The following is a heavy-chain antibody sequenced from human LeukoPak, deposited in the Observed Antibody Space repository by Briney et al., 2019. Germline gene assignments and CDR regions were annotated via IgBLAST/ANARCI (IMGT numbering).Heavy chain of an antibody. D-gene: IGHD3-10*01. V-gene: IGHV3-11*03. CDR3: ATYYYASGSSD. CDR1: GFIFSDYS. Sequence: TGGSLRLSCAASGFIFSDYSMSWIRRAPGKGLEWVSYISTHSTYTHYADSVRGRFTISRDNAKNSLYLQMNSLRAEDTAVYYCATYYYASGSSDWGQGTLVTVSS. J-gene: IGHJ4*02. CDR2: ISTHSTYT.